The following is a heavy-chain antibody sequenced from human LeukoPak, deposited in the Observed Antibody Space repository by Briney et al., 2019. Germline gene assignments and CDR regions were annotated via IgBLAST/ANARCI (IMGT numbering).Heavy chain of an antibody. CDR1: GFTFSSYW. D-gene: IGHD5-24*01. J-gene: IGHJ4*02. CDR3: ARSDGGSDY. V-gene: IGHV3-74*01. Sequence: GGSLRLSCAASGFTFSSYWMHWVRQAPGKGLVWVSHIINDGSRTSYADSVKGRFTISRDNAKNTVYLQMNSLRAEDTAVYYCARSDGGSDYWGQGTLVTVSA. CDR2: IINDGSRT.